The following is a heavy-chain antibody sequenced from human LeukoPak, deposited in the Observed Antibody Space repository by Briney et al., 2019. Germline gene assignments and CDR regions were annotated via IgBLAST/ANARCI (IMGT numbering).Heavy chain of an antibody. D-gene: IGHD3-22*01. J-gene: IGHJ4*02. CDR2: VSSSSSYI. CDR1: GFTFSSYS. V-gene: IGHV3-21*01. Sequence: GGSLRLSCAASGFTFSSYSMNWVRQAPGKGLEWVSSVSSSSSYIYYADSVKGRFTISRDNAKNSLYLQMNSLRAEDTAVYYCASTYYYDSSGYRELDYWGQGTLVTVSS. CDR3: ASTYYYDSSGYRELDY.